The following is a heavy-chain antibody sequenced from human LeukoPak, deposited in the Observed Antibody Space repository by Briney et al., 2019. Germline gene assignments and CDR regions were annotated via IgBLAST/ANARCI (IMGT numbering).Heavy chain of an antibody. J-gene: IGHJ6*03. D-gene: IGHD5-18*01. V-gene: IGHV3-74*01. CDR2: INTDGSTT. CDR3: AKLQGYTAMVYCYMDV. CDR1: GFTFTSFW. Sequence: GGSLRLSCAASGFTFTSFWMHWVRRAPGKGLVWVSNINTDGSTTNYADSVKGRFTISRDNSKNTLYLQMNSLRAEDTALYYCAKLQGYTAMVYCYMDVWGKGTTVTVSS.